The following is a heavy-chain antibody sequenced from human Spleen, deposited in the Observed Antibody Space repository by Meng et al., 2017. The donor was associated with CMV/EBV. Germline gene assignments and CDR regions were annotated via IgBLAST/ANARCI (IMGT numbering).Heavy chain of an antibody. J-gene: IGHJ3*02. Sequence: GGSLRLSCAASGFPFSSYRMNWLRQAPGKGLEWVSSISRDGNYIYYTASVQGRFTISRDNAKNSLSLEMSSLRAEDTAVYYCARDPPTTHAFDIWGQGTMVTVSS. CDR1: GFPFSSYR. V-gene: IGHV3-21*01. CDR3: ARDPPTTHAFDI. D-gene: IGHD5-12*01. CDR2: ISRDGNYI.